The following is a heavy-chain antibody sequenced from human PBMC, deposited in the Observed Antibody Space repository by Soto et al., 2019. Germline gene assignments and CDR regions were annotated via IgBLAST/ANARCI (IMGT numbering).Heavy chain of an antibody. CDR3: ARSLFMVAPDNEPFDY. V-gene: IGHV3-72*01. J-gene: IGHJ4*02. D-gene: IGHD5-12*01. CDR1: GFTLSDHY. Sequence: PGGSLRLSCAGSGFTLSDHYIDWVRQAPGKGLEWVGRSRDKAQGYSTAYAASVKGRFTTSRDESKNSVYLQMNSLRADDTAMYFCARSLFMVAPDNEPFDYWGQGTLVTVSS. CDR2: SRDKAQGYST.